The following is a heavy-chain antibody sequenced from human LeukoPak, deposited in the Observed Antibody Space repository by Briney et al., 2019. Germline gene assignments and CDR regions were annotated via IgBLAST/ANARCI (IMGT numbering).Heavy chain of an antibody. CDR2: ISAYNGNT. D-gene: IGHD3-9*01. CDR1: GYTFTSYG. CDR3: AREAGDILTGYLDY. V-gene: IGHV1-18*04. J-gene: IGHJ4*02. Sequence: GASVKVSCKASGYTFTSYGISWVRQAPGQGLEWMGWISAYNGNTNYAQKLQGRVTMTTDTSTSTAYMELRSLRSDDTAVYYCAREAGDILTGYLDYWGQGTLATVSS.